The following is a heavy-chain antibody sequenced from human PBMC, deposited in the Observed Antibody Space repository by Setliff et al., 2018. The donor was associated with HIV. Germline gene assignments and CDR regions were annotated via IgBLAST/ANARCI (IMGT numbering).Heavy chain of an antibody. CDR1: GASITSGSFY. J-gene: IGHJ5*02. Sequence: SETLSLTCSVSGASITSGSFYWTWIRKPAGKGLEWIGHTYTNGRLNYNPSLQSRVAISMDTSRNRFSLTLSSVTAADTAVYFCAREDMSHWSGFLYESSWFDTWGRGIRGTSPQ. CDR2: TYTNGRL. CDR3: AREDMSHWSGFLYESSWFDT. V-gene: IGHV4-61*09. D-gene: IGHD3-3*01.